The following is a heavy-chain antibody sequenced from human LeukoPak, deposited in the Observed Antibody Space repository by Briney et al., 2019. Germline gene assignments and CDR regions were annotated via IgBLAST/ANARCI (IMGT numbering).Heavy chain of an antibody. Sequence: LAGGSLRLSCAASGFTFSSYAMSWVRQAPGKGLEWVSAISGSGGSTYYADSVKGRFTISRDNSKNTLYLQMNSLRAEDTAVYYCAKGLVPYSSSSRFDYWGQGTLVTVSS. CDR2: ISGSGGST. V-gene: IGHV3-23*01. J-gene: IGHJ4*02. CDR1: GFTFSSYA. D-gene: IGHD6-6*01. CDR3: AKGLVPYSSSSRFDY.